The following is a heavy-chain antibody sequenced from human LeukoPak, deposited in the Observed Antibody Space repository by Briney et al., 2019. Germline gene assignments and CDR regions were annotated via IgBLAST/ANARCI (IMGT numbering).Heavy chain of an antibody. CDR2: IYTSGST. CDR3: ARDWHYYDSSGEFDP. V-gene: IGHV4-4*07. D-gene: IGHD3-22*01. CDR1: GGSISSYY. J-gene: IGHJ5*02. Sequence: SETLSLTCTVSGGSISSYYWSWIRQPAGKGLEWIGRIYTSGSTNYNPSLKSRVTMSVDTSKNQFSLKLSSVTAADTAVYYCARDWHYYDSSGEFDPWGQGTLDTVSS.